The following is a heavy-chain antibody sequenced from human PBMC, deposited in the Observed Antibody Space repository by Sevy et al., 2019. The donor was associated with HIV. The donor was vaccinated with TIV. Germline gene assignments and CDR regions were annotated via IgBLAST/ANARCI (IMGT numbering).Heavy chain of an antibody. CDR2: ISSSSSTI. Sequence: GGSLRLSCAASGFTFSSYSMNWVRQAPGKGLEWDSYISSSSSTIYYADSVKCRFTISRDNAKNSRYLQMNSLRAEDXXXXXXXXXXXXXPEYFQHWGQGTLVTVSS. J-gene: IGHJ1*01. V-gene: IGHV3-48*01. CDR3: XXXXXXXPEYFQH. CDR1: GFTFSSYS.